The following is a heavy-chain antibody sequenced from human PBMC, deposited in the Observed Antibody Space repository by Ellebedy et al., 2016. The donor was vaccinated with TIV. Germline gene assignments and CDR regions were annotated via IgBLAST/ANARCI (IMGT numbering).Heavy chain of an antibody. J-gene: IGHJ4*02. CDR1: RFTFSSYW. CDR3: ASEYCNGGRCYAGFDY. CDR2: IKQDGIEK. V-gene: IGHV3-7*03. D-gene: IGHD2-15*01. Sequence: GESLKISCAASRFTFSSYWMSWVRQAPGKGLEWVANIKQDGIEKHYVDSVKGRFTISRDNAKNSLYLQMNSLRVEETAVYYCASEYCNGGRCYAGFDYWGQGTLVTVSS.